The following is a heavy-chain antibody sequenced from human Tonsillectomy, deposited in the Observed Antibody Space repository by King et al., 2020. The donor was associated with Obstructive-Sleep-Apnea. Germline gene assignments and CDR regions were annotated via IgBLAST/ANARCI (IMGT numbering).Heavy chain of an antibody. V-gene: IGHV1-46*01. Sequence: QLVQSGAEVKKPGASVKVSCKASGYTFTSYYMHWVRQAPGQGLEWMGIINPSGGSTSYAQKFQGRVTMTGDTSTSTVYMELSSLRSEDTAVYYCARDWDSSGYYSSFDYWSQGTLVTVSS. CDR2: INPSGGST. J-gene: IGHJ4*02. CDR1: GYTFTSYY. D-gene: IGHD3-22*01. CDR3: ARDWDSSGYYSSFDY.